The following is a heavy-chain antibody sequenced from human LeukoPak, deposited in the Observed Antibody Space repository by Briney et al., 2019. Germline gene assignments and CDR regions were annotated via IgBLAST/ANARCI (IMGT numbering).Heavy chain of an antibody. CDR2: IIPIFGTA. D-gene: IGHD3-10*01. CDR3: ARLWFGEFGDWFDP. CDR1: GGTFSSYA. J-gene: IGHJ5*02. V-gene: IGHV1-69*05. Sequence: ASVKVSCKASGGTFSSYAISWVRQAPGQGLEWMGGIIPIFGTANYAQKFQGRVTITTDESTSTAYMELSSLRSEDTAVYYCARLWFGEFGDWFDPWGQGTLVTVSS.